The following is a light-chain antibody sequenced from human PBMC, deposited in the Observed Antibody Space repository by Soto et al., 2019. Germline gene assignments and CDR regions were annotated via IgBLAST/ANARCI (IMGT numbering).Light chain of an antibody. V-gene: IGKV3-11*01. J-gene: IGKJ5*01. CDR1: QSIGRF. CDR3: QQRSSRPREIS. Sequence: EIVLTQSPATLSLSPGERATLSCRASQSIGRFLAWYQHKPGQAPRLLIYDASNRATGIPARFSASGSETDFTLTISILEPDDFAVYYCQQRSSRPREISFGQGTRLELK. CDR2: DAS.